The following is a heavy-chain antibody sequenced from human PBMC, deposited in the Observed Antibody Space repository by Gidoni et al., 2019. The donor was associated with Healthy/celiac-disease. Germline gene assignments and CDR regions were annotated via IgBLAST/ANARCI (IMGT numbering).Heavy chain of an antibody. V-gene: IGHV3-13*01. D-gene: IGHD1-26*01. J-gene: IGHJ4*02. Sequence: EVQLVESGGGLVQPGGSLILSCAASGFTFSSYDMHWVRQATGKGLEWVSAISTAGDTYYPGSVKGRFTISRENANNSLYLQMNRLRAGDTAVYYCARQVGATEEFDYWGQGTLVTVSS. CDR2: ISTAGDT. CDR3: ARQVGATEEFDY. CDR1: GFTFSSYD.